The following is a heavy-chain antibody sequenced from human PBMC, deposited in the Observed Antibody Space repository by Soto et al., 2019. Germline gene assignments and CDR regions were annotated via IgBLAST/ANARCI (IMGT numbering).Heavy chain of an antibody. V-gene: IGHV4-59*08. Sequence: QVQLQESGPGLVKPSETLSLTCTVSGGSISSYYWNWIRQSPGKGLEWIGYIHYSGSTNYNPSLKGRVTILVDMSKSQFSLNLSSVTAADTAVYYCARRRGQNKGWLDPWGQGTLVTVSS. J-gene: IGHJ5*02. D-gene: IGHD3-16*01. CDR2: IHYSGST. CDR1: GGSISSYY. CDR3: ARRRGQNKGWLDP.